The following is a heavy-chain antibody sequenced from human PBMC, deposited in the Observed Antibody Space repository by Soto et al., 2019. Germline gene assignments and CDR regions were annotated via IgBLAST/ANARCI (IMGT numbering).Heavy chain of an antibody. CDR1: GFTFSNYA. CDR3: AKAYFVWSSEQPYYFDY. D-gene: IGHD3-16*01. J-gene: IGHJ4*02. Sequence: EVQLLDSGGGLVQPGGSLRLSCAASGFTFSNYAMTWVRQGPGKGLERVSGISGSGGRSYYADSVKGRFTISTDNSKSTLYLQMNSLRAEDTAVYYCAKAYFVWSSEQPYYFDYWGQGTLVTVSS. CDR2: ISGSGGRS. V-gene: IGHV3-23*01.